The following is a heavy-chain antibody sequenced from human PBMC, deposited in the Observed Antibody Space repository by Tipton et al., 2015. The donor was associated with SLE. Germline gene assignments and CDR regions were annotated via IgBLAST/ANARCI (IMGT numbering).Heavy chain of an antibody. Sequence: TLSLTCTVSGGSISSYYWSWIRQPPGKGLEWIGYIYYSGSTNYNPSLKSRVTISVDTSKNQFSLKLSSVTAADTAVYYCARGAPRGSSWIDYWGQGTLVTVSS. CDR3: ARGAPRGSSWIDY. V-gene: IGHV4-59*01. CDR2: IYYSGST. J-gene: IGHJ4*02. CDR1: GGSISSYY. D-gene: IGHD6-13*01.